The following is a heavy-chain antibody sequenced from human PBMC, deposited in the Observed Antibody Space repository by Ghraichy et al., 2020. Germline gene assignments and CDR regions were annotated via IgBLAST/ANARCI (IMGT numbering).Heavy chain of an antibody. J-gene: IGHJ4*02. CDR3: ARDGYSSGWYFGFFFDY. CDR1: GFTFSSYS. V-gene: IGHV3-21*01. Sequence: SCAASGFTFSSYSMNWVRQAPGKGLEWVSSISSSSSYIYYADSVKGRFTISRDNAKNSLYLQMNSLRAEDTAVYYCARDGYSSGWYFGFFFDYWGQGTLVTVSS. D-gene: IGHD6-19*01. CDR2: ISSSSSYI.